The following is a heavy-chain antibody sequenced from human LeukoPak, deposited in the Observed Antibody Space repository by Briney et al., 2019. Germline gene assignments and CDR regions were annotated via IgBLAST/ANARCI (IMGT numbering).Heavy chain of an antibody. V-gene: IGHV4-39*01. CDR1: GGSIRSISYY. D-gene: IGHD3-10*01. Sequence: TTSETLSLTCTVSGGSIRSISYYWGWIRQPPGKGLEWIGSIYYSGITYYNPSLKSRVTISVDTSTNQFSLSLTSVTAADTAVYYCARKYRRLSYYDYWGQGTLVTVSS. CDR2: IYYSGIT. J-gene: IGHJ4*02. CDR3: ARKYRRLSYYDY.